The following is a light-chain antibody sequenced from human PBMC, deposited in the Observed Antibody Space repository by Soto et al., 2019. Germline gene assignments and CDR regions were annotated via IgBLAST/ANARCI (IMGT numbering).Light chain of an antibody. CDR2: DVS. CDR1: SSDVGSYNY. V-gene: IGLV2-14*01. J-gene: IGLJ3*02. Sequence: QSALTQPASVSGSPGQSSTISCNGTSSDVGSYNYVSWYQQHPAKAPKLMIYDVSNRPSGVSNRFSGSKSGNTASLTISGLQSEDAAAYYCSSYTTSSTRVFGGGTKLTVL. CDR3: SSYTTSSTRV.